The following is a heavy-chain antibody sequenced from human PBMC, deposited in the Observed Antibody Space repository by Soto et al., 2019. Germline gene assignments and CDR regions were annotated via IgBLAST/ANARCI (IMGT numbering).Heavy chain of an antibody. CDR3: SRDPRYYDFWSGYLTFDT. CDR1: GYTFTGYY. Sequence: ASVKVSCKASGYTFTGYYMHWVRQAPGQGLEWMGWINPNSGGTNYAQKFQCRVTMTRVTSISTAYMELSRLRSDDTAVYYCSRDPRYYDFWSGYLTFDTWGQGTLVTVSS. CDR2: INPNSGGT. D-gene: IGHD3-3*01. J-gene: IGHJ5*02. V-gene: IGHV1-2*02.